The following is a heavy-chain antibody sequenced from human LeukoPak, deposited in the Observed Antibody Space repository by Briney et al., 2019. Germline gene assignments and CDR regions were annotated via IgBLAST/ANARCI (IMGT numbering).Heavy chain of an antibody. D-gene: IGHD3-3*01. J-gene: IGHJ6*02. V-gene: IGHV1-18*01. CDR1: GDTIRGCG. CDR2: ISVYNGNT. Sequence: GASVKVSCKASGDTIRGCGFSWVRQAPGQGLEWMGWISVYNGNTDYVQKFQGRVSMTTDTSTSTAYMELRNLRSDDTALYYCATINYDFWSRNMEVWGQGTTVIVSS. CDR3: ATINYDFWSRNMEV.